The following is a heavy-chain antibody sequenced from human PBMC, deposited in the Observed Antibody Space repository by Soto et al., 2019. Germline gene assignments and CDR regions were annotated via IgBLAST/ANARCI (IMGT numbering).Heavy chain of an antibody. J-gene: IGHJ4*02. D-gene: IGHD3-22*01. CDR3: ARGPTDYYDKSGDYCWDY. CDR2: ISTYNGNT. V-gene: IGHV1-18*01. Sequence: QVQLVQSGAEVKKPGASVMVSCKGSGYSFITYGMSWVRQAPGQGLEWVGWISTYNGNTKYVESLQGRVTMTTDTTTSTAYMELRSRRSDDTAVYYCARGPTDYYDKSGDYCWDYWGQGTLVTVSP. CDR1: GYSFITYG.